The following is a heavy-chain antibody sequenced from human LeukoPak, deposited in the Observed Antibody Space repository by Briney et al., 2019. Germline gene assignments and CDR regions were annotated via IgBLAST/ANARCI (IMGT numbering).Heavy chain of an antibody. Sequence: ASVKVSCKASGYTFTSYGISWVRQAPGQGLEWMGWISAYNGNTNYAQKLQGRVTMTTDTSTSTAYMELRSLRSDDTAVYYCARETPILGYCSSTSCAIDYWGQGTLVKDYWGQGILVTVSS. V-gene: IGHV1-18*01. CDR1: GYTFTSYG. D-gene: IGHD2-2*01. J-gene: IGHJ4*02. CDR2: ISAYNGNT. CDR3: ARETPILGYCSSTSCAIDYWGQGTLVKDY.